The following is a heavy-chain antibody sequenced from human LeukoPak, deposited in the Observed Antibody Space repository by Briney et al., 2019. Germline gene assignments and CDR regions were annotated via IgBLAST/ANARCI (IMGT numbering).Heavy chain of an antibody. D-gene: IGHD6-13*01. CDR2: ISADNGDT. J-gene: IGHJ6*02. Sequence: ASVKVSCKASGYTFTSYGISWVRQAPGQGLEWMGCISADNGDTNYAQNLQGRVTMTTDTSTSTAYMELRSLRSDDSAVCYRARTEIAVAGTGGDYYYYYGMDVWGQGTTVTVSS. CDR3: ARTEIAVAGTGGDYYYYYGMDV. V-gene: IGHV1-18*01. CDR1: GYTFTSYG.